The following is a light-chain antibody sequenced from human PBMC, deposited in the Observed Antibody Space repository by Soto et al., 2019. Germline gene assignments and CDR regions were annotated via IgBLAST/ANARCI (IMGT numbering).Light chain of an antibody. CDR3: QQSNNWPPDRT. J-gene: IGKJ1*01. CDR2: GAS. V-gene: IGKV3-15*01. CDR1: QSVGSN. Sequence: EIVMTQSPATLSVSPGERATLSCRASQSVGSNLAWYQQKPGQAPRLLIYGASTRAPGIPARFSGSGSGTECTLTSSSLPSEDFAIYFCQQSNNWPPDRTFGQGTKVEIK.